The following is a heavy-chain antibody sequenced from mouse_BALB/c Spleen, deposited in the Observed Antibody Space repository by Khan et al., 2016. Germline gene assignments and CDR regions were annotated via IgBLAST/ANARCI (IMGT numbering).Heavy chain of an antibody. CDR3: ARGGSSDEGAMDY. Sequence: EVQLQESGPGLVKPSQSLSLTCTVTGYSITSDYAWNWIRQFPGNKLEWMGYISYSGSTSYNPSLQSRFSITRDTSKNQFFLLLNSVTTEDTATSYCARGGSSDEGAMDYWGQGTSVTVSS. D-gene: IGHD1-1*01. V-gene: IGHV3-2*02. CDR1: GYSITSDYA. CDR2: ISYSGST. J-gene: IGHJ4*01.